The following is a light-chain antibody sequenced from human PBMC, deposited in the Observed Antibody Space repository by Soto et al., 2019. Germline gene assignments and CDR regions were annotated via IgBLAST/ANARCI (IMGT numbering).Light chain of an antibody. CDR1: QSVSRN. V-gene: IGKV3-15*01. Sequence: EIVLTQSPATLSVSPGGRATLSCRTSQSVSRNFAWYQQKPGQAPRLLIYGASTRATGIPARFSGSGSGIEFTLTISSLQSEDFAVYYCQQYNNWPPWTFGQGTKVEIK. CDR3: QQYNNWPPWT. CDR2: GAS. J-gene: IGKJ1*01.